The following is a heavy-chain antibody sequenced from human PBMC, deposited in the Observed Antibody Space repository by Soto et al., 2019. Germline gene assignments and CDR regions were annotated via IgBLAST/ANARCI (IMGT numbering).Heavy chain of an antibody. CDR3: ARGEGYCSSTSCYRYFDY. CDR1: GGSISSGGYS. D-gene: IGHD2-2*02. V-gene: IGHV4-30-2*01. Sequence: PSETLSLTCAVSGGSISSGGYSRSWIRQPPGTGLEWIGYIYHSGSTYYNPSLKSRVTISVDRSKNQFSLKLSSVTAADTAVYYCARGEGYCSSTSCYRYFDYWGQGTLVTVSS. J-gene: IGHJ4*02. CDR2: IYHSGST.